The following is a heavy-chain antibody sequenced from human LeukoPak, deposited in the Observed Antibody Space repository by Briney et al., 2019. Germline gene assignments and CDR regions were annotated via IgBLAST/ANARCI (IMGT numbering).Heavy chain of an antibody. V-gene: IGHV4-30-4*01. CDR2: MYYSPST. CDR3: ARVPYYDILTGYYGGYFDY. Sequence: SQTLSLTCTLSGGPLSIGHYHWSLIRQPPGKGLVWIGYMYYSPSTYYNPSLKGRVTISVDTPKNQFSLKLSSVTAADTAVYYCARVPYYDILTGYYGGYFDYWGQGTLVTVSS. CDR1: GGPLSIGHYH. J-gene: IGHJ4*02. D-gene: IGHD3-9*01.